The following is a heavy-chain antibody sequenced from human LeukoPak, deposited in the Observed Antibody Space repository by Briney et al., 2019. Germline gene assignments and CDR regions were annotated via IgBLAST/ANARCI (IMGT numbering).Heavy chain of an antibody. J-gene: IGHJ4*02. CDR3: ARWYGSGWAFDY. CDR2: IHSSGST. D-gene: IGHD6-19*01. V-gene: IGHV4-59*08. Sequence: SETLSLTCTVSGGTISSYYWNWIRQPPGKGLEWIGYIHSSGSTKYNPSIKSRVTRSVDTSRSQFCPKLSSVTAADTAVYYCARWYGSGWAFDYWGQGTLVTVSS. CDR1: GGTISSYY.